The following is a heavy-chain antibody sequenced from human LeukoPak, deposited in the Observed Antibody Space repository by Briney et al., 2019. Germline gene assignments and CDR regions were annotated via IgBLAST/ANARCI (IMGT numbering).Heavy chain of an antibody. D-gene: IGHD5-18*01. CDR2: IKQDGSEK. Sequence: GGSLRLSCEASGLTFNKYWMTWVRQAPGKGLEWVANIKQDGSEKNYVDSVKGRFTISRDNAKNSLSLRMNSLSAEDTAVYYCARARSGSSYRPFDIWGQGTMVTVSS. J-gene: IGHJ3*02. CDR1: GLTFNKYW. V-gene: IGHV3-7*01. CDR3: ARARSGSSYRPFDI.